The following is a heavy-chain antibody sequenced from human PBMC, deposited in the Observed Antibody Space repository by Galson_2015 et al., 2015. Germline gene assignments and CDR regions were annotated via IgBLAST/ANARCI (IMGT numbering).Heavy chain of an antibody. J-gene: IGHJ4*02. CDR2: IKYSGST. CDR1: AGSISSSNYF. D-gene: IGHD6-13*01. Sequence: SETLSLTCPVSAGSISSSNYFWDWIRQPPGKGLEWIGSIKYSGSTHYNPSLKSRVTISVDSSKNQFSLKLSSVTAADTSAYYCARKATGTSWSLFDYWGQGTLVTVSS. V-gene: IGHV4-39*01. CDR3: ARKATGTSWSLFDY.